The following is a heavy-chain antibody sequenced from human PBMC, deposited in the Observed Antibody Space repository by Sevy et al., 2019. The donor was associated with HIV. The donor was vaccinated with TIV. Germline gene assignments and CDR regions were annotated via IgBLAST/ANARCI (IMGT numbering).Heavy chain of an antibody. CDR2: IYHSGST. V-gene: IGHV4-30-2*01. D-gene: IGHD3-9*01. CDR1: GGSISSGGYS. J-gene: IGHJ1*01. Sequence: SETLSLTCAVSGGSISSGGYSWSWIRQPPGKGLEWIGYIYHSGSTYYNPSLKSRVTISVDRSKNQFSLKLSSVTAADTAVYYCARSALTMQEYFQHWGQGTLVTVSS. CDR3: ARSALTMQEYFQH.